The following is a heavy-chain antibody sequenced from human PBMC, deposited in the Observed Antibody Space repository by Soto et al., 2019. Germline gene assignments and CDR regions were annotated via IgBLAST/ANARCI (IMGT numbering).Heavy chain of an antibody. CDR1: GYTFTGYY. J-gene: IGHJ4*02. V-gene: IGHV1-2*02. D-gene: IGHD2-8*01. Sequence: ASVKVSCKTSGYTFTGYYIHWVRQAPGQGLEWMGWINPNSGGTNYAQKFQGRVTMTRDTSISTAYMELSRLRSDDTAVYYCATPSGVGNGPDYFDYWGQGTLVTVSS. CDR3: ATPSGVGNGPDYFDY. CDR2: INPNSGGT.